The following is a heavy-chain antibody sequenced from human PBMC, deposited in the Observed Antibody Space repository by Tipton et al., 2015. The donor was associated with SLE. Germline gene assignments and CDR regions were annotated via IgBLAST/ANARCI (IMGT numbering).Heavy chain of an antibody. CDR3: ARAGYSSGWYGRGFDN. J-gene: IGHJ4*02. D-gene: IGHD6-19*01. CDR2: IYYSGTS. Sequence: TLSLTCTVSGDSISSYYWSWFRQPPGKRLEWIAYIYYSGTSNYNPSLRSRVTISMDTSKNQFSLQLSSVTAADTAVYYCARAGYSSGWYGRGFDNWGQGTLVTVSS. CDR1: GDSISSYY. V-gene: IGHV4-59*01.